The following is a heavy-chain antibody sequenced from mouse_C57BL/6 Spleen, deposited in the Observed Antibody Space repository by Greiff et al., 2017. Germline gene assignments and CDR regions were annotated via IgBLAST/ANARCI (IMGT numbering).Heavy chain of an antibody. CDR3: ARGELRRRRYFDY. V-gene: IGHV1-69*01. CDR1: GYTFTSYW. Sequence: QVQLQQPGAELVMPGASVKLSCKASGYTFTSYWMHWVKQRPGQGLEWIGEIDPSDSYTNYNQKFKGKSTLTVDKSSSTAYMQLSSLTSEDSAVYYCARGELRRRRYFDYWGKGTTLTVAS. D-gene: IGHD2-12*01. J-gene: IGHJ2*01. CDR2: IDPSDSYT.